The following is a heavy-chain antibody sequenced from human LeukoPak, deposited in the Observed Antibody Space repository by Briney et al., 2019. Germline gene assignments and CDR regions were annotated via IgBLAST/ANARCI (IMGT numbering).Heavy chain of an antibody. Sequence: ASMKVSCKASGYATDSYIHWVRQAPRQGLEWMGWIYPNSGGTIYARNFRGRVTMTRDTSIATVYLELRRLRSDDAAVYYCAYYDYNIFPYWGQGTLVTVSS. CDR2: IYPNSGGT. J-gene: IGHJ4*02. CDR3: AYYDYNIFPY. CDR1: GYATDSY. V-gene: IGHV1-2*02. D-gene: IGHD5-12*01.